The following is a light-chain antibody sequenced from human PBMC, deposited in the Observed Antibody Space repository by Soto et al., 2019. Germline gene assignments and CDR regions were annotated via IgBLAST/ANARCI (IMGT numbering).Light chain of an antibody. J-gene: IGKJ5*01. CDR3: QQYNPYSLT. CDR1: QSISSW. CDR2: DAS. Sequence: DIQMTQSPSTLTASVGDRVTITCRASQSISSWLAWYQQKSGKAPKLLIYDASSLESGVPSRFSGSGSGTEFTLTISSLQPDDFATYYCQQYNPYSLTFAQGTRLEIK. V-gene: IGKV1-5*01.